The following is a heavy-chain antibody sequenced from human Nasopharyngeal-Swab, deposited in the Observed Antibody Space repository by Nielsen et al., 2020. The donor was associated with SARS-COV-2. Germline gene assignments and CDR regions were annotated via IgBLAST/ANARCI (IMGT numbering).Heavy chain of an antibody. CDR1: AFTFSSYK. Sequence: GESLKISCTASAFTFSSYKINWVRQAPGKGLEWVSSISRSSGYIYYADSVKGRFTISRDNAKNSLSLQMNSLRAEDTAVYYCARGIWDLREDYYYGMDVWGQGTTVTVSS. V-gene: IGHV3-21*01. CDR2: ISRSSGYI. CDR3: ARGIWDLREDYYYGMDV. J-gene: IGHJ6*02. D-gene: IGHD1-26*01.